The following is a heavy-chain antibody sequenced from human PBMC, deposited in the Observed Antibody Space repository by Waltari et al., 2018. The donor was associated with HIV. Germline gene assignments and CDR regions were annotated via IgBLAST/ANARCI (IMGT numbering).Heavy chain of an antibody. V-gene: IGHV5-51*03. CDR1: GSDFTTYW. CDR2: IYPSDSDT. D-gene: IGHD4-17*01. CDR3: ARRGNNYGDAFDI. J-gene: IGHJ3*02. Sequence: EVQLVQSGAEVKKPGESLKISCTASGSDFTTYWIGWGRQMPGKGLECMGLIYPSDSDTKYSPSFQGQVTLSADKSINTAYLHWSSLKAPDTAIYYCARRGNNYGDAFDIWGQGTMVNVS.